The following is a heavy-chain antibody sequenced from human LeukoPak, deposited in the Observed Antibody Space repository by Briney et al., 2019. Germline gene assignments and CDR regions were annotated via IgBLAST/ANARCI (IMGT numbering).Heavy chain of an antibody. D-gene: IGHD6-13*01. V-gene: IGHV1-18*01. CDR3: ARQGLGSSWYYFDY. Sequence: ASVEVSCQASGSPFPSYGISWVRQAPGQGLEWMGRISAYNGNTNYAQKLQGRVTMTTDTSTSTAYMELRSLRSDDTAVYYCARQGLGSSWYYFDYWGQGTLVTVSS. CDR1: GSPFPSYG. J-gene: IGHJ4*02. CDR2: ISAYNGNT.